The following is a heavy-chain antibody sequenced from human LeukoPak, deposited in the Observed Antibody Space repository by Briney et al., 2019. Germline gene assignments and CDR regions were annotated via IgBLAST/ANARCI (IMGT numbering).Heavy chain of an antibody. CDR2: ISSSSSTT. CDR1: GFTFSSYS. D-gene: IGHD4-17*01. Sequence: GGSLRLSCAASGFTFSSYSMNWVRQAPGKGLEWVSYISSSSSTTYYADSVKGRFTISRDNSKNTLYLQMNSLRAEDTAVYYCARGLTVTYWGQGTLVTVSS. V-gene: IGHV3-48*01. J-gene: IGHJ4*02. CDR3: ARGLTVTY.